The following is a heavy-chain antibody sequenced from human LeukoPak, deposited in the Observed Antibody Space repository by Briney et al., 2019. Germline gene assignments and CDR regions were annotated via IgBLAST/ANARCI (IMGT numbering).Heavy chain of an antibody. CDR2: ISAYNGNT. V-gene: IGHV1-18*01. CDR3: ARDRPEVLRYFDWTPSPDY. CDR1: GYTFTSYG. J-gene: IGHJ4*02. D-gene: IGHD3-9*01. Sequence: ASVKVSCKASGYTFTSYGISWVRQAPGQGLEWMGWISAYNGNTNYAQKLQGRVTMTTDTSTSTAYMELRSLRSDDTAVYYCARDRPEVLRYFDWTPSPDYWGQGTLVTVSS.